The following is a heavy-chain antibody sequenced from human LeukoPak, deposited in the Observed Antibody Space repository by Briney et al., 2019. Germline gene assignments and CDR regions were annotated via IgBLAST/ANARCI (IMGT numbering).Heavy chain of an antibody. CDR1: GYTFTSYG. V-gene: IGHV1-18*01. J-gene: IGHJ4*02. D-gene: IGHD6-19*01. CDR2: ISAYNGNT. Sequence: ASVKVSCKASGYTFTSYGISWVRQAPGQGLEWMGWISAYNGNTNYAQKLQGRVTMTTDTSTSTAYMELRSLRSDDTAVYYCARVQYSSGWYYFDYWGQGTLVTVSP. CDR3: ARVQYSSGWYYFDY.